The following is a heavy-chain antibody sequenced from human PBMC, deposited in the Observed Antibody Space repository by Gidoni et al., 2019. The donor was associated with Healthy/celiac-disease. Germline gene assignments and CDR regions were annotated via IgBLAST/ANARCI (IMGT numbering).Heavy chain of an antibody. V-gene: IGHV1-69-2*01. CDR1: GYTFPDYY. CDR2: VDHEDGET. Sequence: EVQLVPSGAEVKQPWATVKLSCKFSGYTFPDYYMHWVQQAPGKGLEWMGLVDHEDGETIYAEKFKGRVTITAETSTDTAYMELSSLRSEDTAVHYCATTEGPGGGNSYYFDYWGQGTLVTVSS. J-gene: IGHJ4*02. D-gene: IGHD2-21*02. CDR3: ATTEGPGGGNSYYFDY.